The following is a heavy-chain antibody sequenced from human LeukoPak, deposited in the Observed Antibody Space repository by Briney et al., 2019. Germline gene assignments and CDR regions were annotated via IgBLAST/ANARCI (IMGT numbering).Heavy chain of an antibody. J-gene: IGHJ5*02. V-gene: IGHV3-7*01. CDR1: GGSFSGYY. CDR3: ARDLSTGAAGENWFDP. CDR2: IKQDGSEK. Sequence: ETLSLTCAVYGGSFSGYYWSWDRQAPGKGLEWVANIKQDGSEKYYVDSVKGRFTISRDNAKNSLYLQMNSLRAEDTAVYYCARDLSTGAAGENWFDPWGQGTLVTVSS. D-gene: IGHD6-13*01.